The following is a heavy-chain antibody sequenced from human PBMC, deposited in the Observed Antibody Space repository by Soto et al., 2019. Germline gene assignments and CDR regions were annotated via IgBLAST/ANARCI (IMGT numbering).Heavy chain of an antibody. CDR1: GYTFTSYY. CDR2: INPSGGST. D-gene: IGHD3-22*01. V-gene: IGHV1-46*01. Sequence: ASVKVSCKASGYTFTSYYMHWVRQAPGQGLEWMGIINPSGGSTSYAQKFQGRVTMTRDTSTSTVYMELSSLRSEDTAVYYRARDGRPKITIIVVDWFDPGGRVTLVTVSS. J-gene: IGHJ5*02. CDR3: ARDGRPKITIIVVDWFDP.